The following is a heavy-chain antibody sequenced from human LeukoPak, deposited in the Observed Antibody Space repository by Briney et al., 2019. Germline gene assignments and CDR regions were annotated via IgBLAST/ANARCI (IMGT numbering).Heavy chain of an antibody. CDR1: GFTFSSYS. CDR2: ISSSSTI. CDR3: ASGLGHYYDSSGFDY. J-gene: IGHJ4*02. D-gene: IGHD3-22*01. Sequence: GGSLRFSCAASGFTFSSYSMNWVRQAPGKGLEWVSYISSSSTIYYAGSVKGRFTISRDNAKNSLYLQMNSLRAEDTAVYYCASGLGHYYDSSGFDYWGQGTLVTVSS. V-gene: IGHV3-48*01.